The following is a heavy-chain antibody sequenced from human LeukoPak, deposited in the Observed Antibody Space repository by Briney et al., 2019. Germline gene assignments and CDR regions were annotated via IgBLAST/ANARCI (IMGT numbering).Heavy chain of an antibody. CDR3: ARSFRRYGMDV. CDR2: IDSSGNTR. Sequence: PGGSLRLSCAASGFIFSSFEMSWVRQAPGKGLQWVSYIDSSGNTRYYADSVKGRLTISRDNAQNSLYLQMNSLRVEDTAVYYCARSFRRYGMDVWGQGTTVTVSS. CDR1: GFIFSSFE. V-gene: IGHV3-48*03. J-gene: IGHJ6*02. D-gene: IGHD3-10*01.